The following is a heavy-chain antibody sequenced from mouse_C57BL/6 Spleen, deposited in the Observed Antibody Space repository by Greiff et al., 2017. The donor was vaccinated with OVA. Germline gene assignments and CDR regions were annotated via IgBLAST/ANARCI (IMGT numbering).Heavy chain of an antibody. CDR2: INPYNGGT. CDR3: ASPTGTGAWFAY. Sequence: VQLQQSGPVLVKPGASVKMSCKASGYTFTDYYMNWVKQSHGKSLEWIGVINPYNGGTSYNQKFKGKATLTVDKSSSTAYMELNSLTSEDSAVYYCASPTGTGAWFAYWGQGTLVTVSA. J-gene: IGHJ3*01. CDR1: GYTFTDYY. V-gene: IGHV1-19*01. D-gene: IGHD4-1*02.